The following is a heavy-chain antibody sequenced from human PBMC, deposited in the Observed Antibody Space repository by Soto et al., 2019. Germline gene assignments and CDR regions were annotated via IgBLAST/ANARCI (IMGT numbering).Heavy chain of an antibody. CDR2: IYYSGST. D-gene: IGHD3-22*01. J-gene: IGHJ6*02. Sequence: SETLSLTCTVSGGSVSSGSYYWSWIRQPPGKGLEWIGYIYYSGSTNYDPSLKSRVTISVDTSKNQFSLKLSSVTAADTAVYYCARGPIAYYYDSSGYNYYYYGMDVWGQGTTVTVSS. V-gene: IGHV4-61*01. CDR3: ARGPIAYYYDSSGYNYYYYGMDV. CDR1: GGSVSSGSYY.